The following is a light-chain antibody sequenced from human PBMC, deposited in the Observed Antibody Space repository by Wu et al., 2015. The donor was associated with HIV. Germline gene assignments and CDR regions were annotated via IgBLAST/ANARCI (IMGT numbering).Light chain of an antibody. V-gene: IGKV1-9*01. CDR2: AAS. CDR3: QQLNSYPPWT. CDR1: QGISSY. Sequence: IQLTQSPSSLSASVGDRVTITCRASQGISSYLAWYQQKPGKAPKLLIYAASTLQSGVPSRFSGSGSGTDFTLTISSLQPEDFATYYCQQLNSYPPWTFGQRDQRWKSN. J-gene: IGKJ1*01.